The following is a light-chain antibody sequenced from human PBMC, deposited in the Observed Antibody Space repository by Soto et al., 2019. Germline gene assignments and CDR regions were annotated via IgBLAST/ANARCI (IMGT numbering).Light chain of an antibody. CDR2: DAT. CDR1: QSVATH. CDR3: QQRSSVIT. J-gene: IGKJ5*01. V-gene: IGKV3-11*01. Sequence: EVVLPQSPASLSLSPGERATLSCRASQSVATHFAWYQQKPGQAPRLLIYDATKRATGITARFSGNGFATYFPLTISSLEPEDVAVFYCQQRSSVITFGQGTRLDIK.